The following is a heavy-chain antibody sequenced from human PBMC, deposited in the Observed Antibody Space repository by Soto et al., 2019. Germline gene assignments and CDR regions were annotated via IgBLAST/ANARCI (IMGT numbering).Heavy chain of an antibody. Sequence: EVQLLESGGGLVQPGGSLRLSCAASGFTFSSYAMSWVRQAPGKGLEWVSAISGSGGSTYYADSVKGRFTISRDNSKNTLYLQMNSLSAEDTAVYYCAKDPAADGGYYHYGMDVWGQGTTVTVSS. CDR3: AKDPAADGGYYHYGMDV. D-gene: IGHD6-13*01. CDR1: GFTFSSYA. V-gene: IGHV3-23*01. J-gene: IGHJ6*02. CDR2: ISGSGGST.